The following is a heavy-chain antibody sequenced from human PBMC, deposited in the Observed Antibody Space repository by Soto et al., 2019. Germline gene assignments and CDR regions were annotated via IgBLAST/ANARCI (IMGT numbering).Heavy chain of an antibody. CDR2: IYYSGST. V-gene: IGHV4-31*01. CDR3: ARVRYCSGGSCYPRFDP. D-gene: IGHD2-15*01. J-gene: IGHJ5*02. CDR1: GGSISSGGYY. Sequence: QVQLQESGPGLVKPSQTLSLTCTVSGGSISSGGYYWSWIRQHPGKGLEWIGYIYYSGSTYYNPALSSPVTISVDTSKNQFSLKLSSVTAADTAVYYCARVRYCSGGSCYPRFDPWGQGTLVTVSS.